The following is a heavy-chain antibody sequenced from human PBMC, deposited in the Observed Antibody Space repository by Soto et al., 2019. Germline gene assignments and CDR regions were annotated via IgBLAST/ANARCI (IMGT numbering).Heavy chain of an antibody. Sequence: EVQLVESGGGLVKPGGSLRLSCAAGGFTFSSCRMKWVRQAPGKGLEWVSSTSSSSNYIYYADSVKGRFTISRDNAKNTLYLQMDSLRAVDTAVYYCARVPVSGWGVDYWGQGTLVTVSS. V-gene: IGHV3-21*06. D-gene: IGHD3-16*01. CDR1: GFTFSSCR. CDR3: ARVPVSGWGVDY. J-gene: IGHJ4*02. CDR2: TSSSSNYI.